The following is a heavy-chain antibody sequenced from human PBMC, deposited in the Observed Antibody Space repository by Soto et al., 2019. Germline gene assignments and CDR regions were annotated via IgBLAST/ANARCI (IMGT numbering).Heavy chain of an antibody. J-gene: IGHJ5*02. D-gene: IGHD3-16*02. CDR2: INHSGST. CDR3: ARGIDYVWGSYRARWFDP. Sequence: SETLSLTCAVYGGSFSGYYWSWIRQPPGKGLEWIGEINHSGSTNYNPSLKSRVTISVDTSKNQFSLKLSSVTAADTAVYYCARGIDYVWGSYRARWFDPWGQGTLVTVSS. V-gene: IGHV4-34*01. CDR1: GGSFSGYY.